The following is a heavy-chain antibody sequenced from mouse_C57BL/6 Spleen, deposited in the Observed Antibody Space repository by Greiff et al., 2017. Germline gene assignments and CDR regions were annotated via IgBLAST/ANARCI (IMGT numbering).Heavy chain of an antibody. V-gene: IGHV14-2*01. J-gene: IGHJ1*03. CDR2: IDPEDGET. Sequence: VQLKESGAELVKPGASVKLSCTASGFNIKDSYMHWVKQRTEQGLEWIGRIDPEDGETKYAPNFQGKATITADTSSNTAYLQLSSLTSEDAAVYYCARDYYGSSYGYFDVWGTGTTVTVSS. CDR3: ARDYYGSSYGYFDV. D-gene: IGHD1-1*01. CDR1: GFNIKDSY.